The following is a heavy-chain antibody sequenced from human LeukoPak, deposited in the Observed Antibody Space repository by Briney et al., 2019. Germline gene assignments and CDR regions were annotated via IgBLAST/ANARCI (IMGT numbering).Heavy chain of an antibody. J-gene: IGHJ3*02. CDR2: IYPGDSDT. V-gene: IGHV5-51*01. Sequence: GESLKISCKGSGYSFTSYWIGWVRQMPGKGLEWMGIIYPGDSDTRYSPSFQGQVTISADKSISTAYLQWSSLKASDPAMYYFARWGGVGYYDFWSGSYPLDAFDIWGQGTMVTVSS. CDR1: GYSFTSYW. D-gene: IGHD3-3*01. CDR3: ARWGGVGYYDFWSGSYPLDAFDI.